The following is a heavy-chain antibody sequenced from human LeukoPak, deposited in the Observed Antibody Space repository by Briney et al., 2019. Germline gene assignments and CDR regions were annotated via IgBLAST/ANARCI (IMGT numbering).Heavy chain of an antibody. Sequence: SDTLSLTCTVSGGSISNSNYYWGWIRQPPGKGLEWIGGAYYSGTTYYSPSLKSRVTISVDTSRNHFSLNLNSVTAADTAVYYCARHSSSAWYYYFDYWGQGSFVTVSS. D-gene: IGHD6-19*01. CDR1: GGSISNSNYY. V-gene: IGHV4-39*01. CDR2: AYYSGTT. CDR3: ARHSSSAWYYYFDY. J-gene: IGHJ4*02.